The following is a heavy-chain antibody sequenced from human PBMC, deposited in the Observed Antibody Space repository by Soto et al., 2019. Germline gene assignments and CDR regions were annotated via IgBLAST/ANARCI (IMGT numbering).Heavy chain of an antibody. CDR1: GDSINDYY. Sequence: WETLSLTCTVSGDSINDYYWSWIRQPPGKGLEWIGYIYHSGSTYYNPSLKSRVTISIDATKIQFSLKLNSVTAADTAVYYCARASRNYFAYWGQGTLVTVSS. CDR2: IYHSGST. V-gene: IGHV4-59*01. CDR3: ARASRNYFAY. J-gene: IGHJ4*02.